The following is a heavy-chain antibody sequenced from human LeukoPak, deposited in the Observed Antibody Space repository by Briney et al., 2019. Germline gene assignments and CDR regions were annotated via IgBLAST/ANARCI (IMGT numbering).Heavy chain of an antibody. V-gene: IGHV1-58*01. Sequence: ASVKVSCKASGFTFTSSAVQWVRQARGQRLEWIGWIVVGSGNTNYAQKFQERVTITRDMSTSTAYMELSSLRSEDTAVYYCAAKLVRYSSSGGHWGQGTLVTVSS. CDR3: AAKLVRYSSSGGH. D-gene: IGHD6-13*01. CDR1: GFTFTSSA. CDR2: IVVGSGNT. J-gene: IGHJ1*01.